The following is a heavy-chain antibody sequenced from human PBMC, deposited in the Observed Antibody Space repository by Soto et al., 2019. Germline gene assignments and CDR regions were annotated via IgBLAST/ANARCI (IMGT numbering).Heavy chain of an antibody. J-gene: IGHJ5*02. Sequence: QVQLVQSGAEVKKPGASVKVSCKASGYTFTSYGISWVRQAPGQGLEWMGWISAYNGNTNYAQKLQGRVTMTTDTSTSTAYMELRSLRSYDTAVYYGARDGVGATPEYNWFDPWGQGTLVTVSS. CDR2: ISAYNGNT. V-gene: IGHV1-18*04. CDR1: GYTFTSYG. CDR3: ARDGVGATPEYNWFDP. D-gene: IGHD1-26*01.